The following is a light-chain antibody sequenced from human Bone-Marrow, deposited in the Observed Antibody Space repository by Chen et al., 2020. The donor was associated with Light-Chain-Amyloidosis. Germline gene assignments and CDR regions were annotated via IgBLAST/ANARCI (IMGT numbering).Light chain of an antibody. Sequence: SYVQTQPPSVSVAPGQTATIACGGNNIGTTSVHWYQQTPGQAPLLVVYDDIDRPSGIPERFSGANSGNTATLTISRVEAGDEADYYCQVWDRSSDRPVFGGGTKLTVL. CDR2: DDI. J-gene: IGLJ3*02. CDR3: QVWDRSSDRPV. CDR1: NIGTTS. V-gene: IGLV3-21*02.